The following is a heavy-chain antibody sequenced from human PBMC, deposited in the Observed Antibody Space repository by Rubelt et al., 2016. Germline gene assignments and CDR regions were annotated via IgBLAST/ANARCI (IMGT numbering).Heavy chain of an antibody. V-gene: IGHV3-33*01. CDR2: DGSEK. J-gene: IGHJ4*02. Sequence: DGSEKYYADSVRGRFTISRDNSENTLYLQMNSLRAEDTADYYCARSGSGWYFDFWGQGTLVTVSS. CDR3: ARSGSGWYFDF. D-gene: IGHD6-19*01.